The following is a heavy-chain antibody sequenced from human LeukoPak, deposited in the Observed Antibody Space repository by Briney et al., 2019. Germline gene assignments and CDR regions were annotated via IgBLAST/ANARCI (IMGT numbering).Heavy chain of an antibody. Sequence: PSETLSLTCAVSGGSISSGGYSWSWIRQPPGKGLEWIGYIYHSGSTYYNPSLKSRVTISVDRSKNQFSLKLSSVTAADTAVYYCARGSPIVVVPAAIRGPYNWFDPWGQGTLVTVSS. V-gene: IGHV4-30-2*01. CDR3: ARGSPIVVVPAAIRGPYNWFDP. CDR2: IYHSGST. J-gene: IGHJ5*02. D-gene: IGHD2-2*02. CDR1: GGSISSGGYS.